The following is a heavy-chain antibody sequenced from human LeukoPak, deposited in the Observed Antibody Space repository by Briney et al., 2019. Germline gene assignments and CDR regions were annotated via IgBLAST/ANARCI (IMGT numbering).Heavy chain of an antibody. Sequence: SETLSLTCTISGDSTSSDRYYGGWVRQPPGKGLEWIGNIYYSGSTNYNPSLKSRVTISVDTSKNQFSLKLSSVTAADTAVYYCAREQRGYSYGTFDYWGQGTLVTVSS. CDR2: IYYSGST. D-gene: IGHD5-18*01. J-gene: IGHJ4*02. CDR3: AREQRGYSYGTFDY. CDR1: GDSTSSDRYY. V-gene: IGHV4-61*01.